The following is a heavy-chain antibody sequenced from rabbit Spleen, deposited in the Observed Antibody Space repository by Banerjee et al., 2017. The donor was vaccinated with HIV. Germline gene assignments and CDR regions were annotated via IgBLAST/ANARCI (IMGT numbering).Heavy chain of an antibody. J-gene: IGHJ6*01. V-gene: IGHV1S40*01. D-gene: IGHD8-1*01. Sequence: LEESGGDLVKPGASLTLTCTASGFSFSSSDYICWVRQAPGKGLEWISCIVGSSSGFTYSATWAKGRFTCSKTSSTTVTLQMTSLTVADTATYFCARDTGSSFSSYGMDLWGPGTLVTVS. CDR3: ARDTGSSFSSYGMDL. CDR2: IVGSSSGFT. CDR1: GFSFSSSDY.